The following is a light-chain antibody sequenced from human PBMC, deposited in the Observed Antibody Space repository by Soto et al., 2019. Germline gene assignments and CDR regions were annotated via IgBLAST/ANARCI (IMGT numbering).Light chain of an antibody. CDR3: SSYTNANTPVV. J-gene: IGLJ2*01. CDR1: SSDVGSYNY. V-gene: IGLV2-14*01. Sequence: QSALTQPASVSGSPGQSITISCTGTSSDVGSYNYVSWYQQHPGKAPKLMIYDVSNQPSGVSNRFSGSKSGNTASLTISGLQAEDAADYYCSSYTNANTPVVFGGGTKLTVL. CDR2: DVS.